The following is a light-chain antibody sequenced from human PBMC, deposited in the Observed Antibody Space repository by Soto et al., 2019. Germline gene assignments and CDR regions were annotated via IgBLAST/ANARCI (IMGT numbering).Light chain of an antibody. CDR1: QSISTW. Sequence: DIQMTQSPSSLSAAVGDRVNITCRASQSISTWLAWYQQKPGEAPKLLMYKASSVDSGVPARFSGSGSGTEFTLTISGLQPEDCATYYCQQYHSYAFSFGPGTKVDIK. CDR2: KAS. V-gene: IGKV1-5*03. CDR3: QQYHSYAFS. J-gene: IGKJ3*01.